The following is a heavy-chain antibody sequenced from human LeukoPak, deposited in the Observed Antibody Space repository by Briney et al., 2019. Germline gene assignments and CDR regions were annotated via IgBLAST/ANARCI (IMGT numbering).Heavy chain of an antibody. Sequence: PGGSLRLSCAASGFTFSSYAMHWVRQAPGKGLEYVSAISSNGGSTYYANSVKGGFTISRDNSKNTLYLQMGSLRAEDMAVYYCARVMLDGYNSGFDYWGQGTLVTVSS. J-gene: IGHJ4*02. CDR1: GFTFSSYA. CDR3: ARVMLDGYNSGFDY. CDR2: ISSNGGST. D-gene: IGHD5-24*01. V-gene: IGHV3-64*01.